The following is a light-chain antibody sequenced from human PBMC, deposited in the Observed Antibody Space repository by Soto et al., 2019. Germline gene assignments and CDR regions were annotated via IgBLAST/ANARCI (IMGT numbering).Light chain of an antibody. J-gene: IGLJ2*01. CDR1: RSNIGTNT. V-gene: IGLV1-44*01. CDR2: TND. CDR3: AAWDGSLNVVL. Sequence: QSVLTQPPSASGTPGQRVTISCSGGRSNIGTNTVNWYQQLPGTAPTLLIYTNDQRPSGVPDRFSGSKSGTSASLAISGLQSEDEADYYCAAWDGSLNVVLFGGGTQLTGL.